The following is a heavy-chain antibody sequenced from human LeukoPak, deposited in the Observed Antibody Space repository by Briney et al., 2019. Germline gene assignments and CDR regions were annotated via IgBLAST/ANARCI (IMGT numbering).Heavy chain of an antibody. V-gene: IGHV3-23*01. CDR3: AKDGGGGSMITFGGVIVPTYYFDY. J-gene: IGHJ4*02. CDR2: IDSSGTKT. CDR1: GFTFSSYT. Sequence: GGSLRLSCAASGFTFSSYTMSWVRQAPGKGLAWVSGIDSSGTKTTYADSVKGRFTISRDNPRNTLYLQMNSLRAEDTAVYYCAKDGGGGSMITFGGVIVPTYYFDYWGQGTLVTVSS. D-gene: IGHD3-16*02.